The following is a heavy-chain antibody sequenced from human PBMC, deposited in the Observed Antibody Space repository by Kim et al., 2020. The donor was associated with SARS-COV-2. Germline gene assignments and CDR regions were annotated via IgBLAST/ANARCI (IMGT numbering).Heavy chain of an antibody. J-gene: IGHJ4*02. CDR3: ARVRDSGYDSALYFDY. Sequence: LKRRVPISVDTSKIQFSLKLSSVTAADTAVYYCARVRDSGYDSALYFDYWGQGTLVTVSS. D-gene: IGHD5-12*01. V-gene: IGHV4-39*07.